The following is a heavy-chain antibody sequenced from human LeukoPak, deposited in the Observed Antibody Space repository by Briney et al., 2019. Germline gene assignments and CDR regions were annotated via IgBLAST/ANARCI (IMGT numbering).Heavy chain of an antibody. Sequence: EASVKVSCKASGYTFTGYYMHWVRQAPGQGLEWMGWINPNSGGTNYAQKFQGRVTITRDTSISTAYMELSRLRSADTAVYYCARGSRYYSSSWLAYDYWGQGTLVTVSS. CDR1: GYTFTGYY. V-gene: IGHV1-2*02. CDR3: ARGSRYYSSSWLAYDY. J-gene: IGHJ4*02. CDR2: INPNSGGT. D-gene: IGHD6-13*01.